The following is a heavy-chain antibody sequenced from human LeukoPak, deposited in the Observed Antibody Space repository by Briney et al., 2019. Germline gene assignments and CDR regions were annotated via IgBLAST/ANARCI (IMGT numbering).Heavy chain of an antibody. D-gene: IGHD3-3*01. J-gene: IGHJ6*02. CDR3: ARDAYNDFWSGYSFGSYYYYYYGMDV. Sequence: ASVKVSCKASGYTFTGYYMHWVRQAPGQGLEWMGWINPNSGGTNYAQKFQGRVTMTRDTSTSTAYMELSRLRSDDTAVYYCARDAYNDFWSGYSFGSYYYYYYGMDVWGQGTTVTVSS. CDR2: INPNSGGT. CDR1: GYTFTGYY. V-gene: IGHV1-2*02.